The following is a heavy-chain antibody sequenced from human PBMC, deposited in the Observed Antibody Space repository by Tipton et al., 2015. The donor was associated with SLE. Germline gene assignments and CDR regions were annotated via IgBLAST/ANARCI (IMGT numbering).Heavy chain of an antibody. V-gene: IGHV4-59*12. Sequence: LRLSCTVSGGSNSTYYWSWIRQPPGKELEWIGYIHYSGTTDYNPSLRSRVTMSVDTSKNQFSLKLSSVTAADTAMYYCVRERKYVVRFRELVAPDLWGQGTAITVSS. J-gene: IGHJ3*01. D-gene: IGHD1-26*01. CDR2: IHYSGTT. CDR3: VRERKYVVRFRELVAPDL. CDR1: GGSNSTYY.